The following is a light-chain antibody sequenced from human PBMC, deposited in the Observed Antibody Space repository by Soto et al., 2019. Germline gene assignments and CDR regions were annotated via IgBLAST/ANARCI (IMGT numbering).Light chain of an antibody. CDR2: GAS. CDR3: QQYGSAPFT. CDR1: QSVTNSF. Sequence: FAQSYSTLSFYPMERDSLSYPASQSVTNSFLAWYQQKPGQAPRLLIYGASRRATGIPDRFTGSGSGTDFTLTISRLEPEDFAVYYCQQYGSAPFTFGGGTKVDIK. V-gene: IGKV3-20*01. J-gene: IGKJ4*01.